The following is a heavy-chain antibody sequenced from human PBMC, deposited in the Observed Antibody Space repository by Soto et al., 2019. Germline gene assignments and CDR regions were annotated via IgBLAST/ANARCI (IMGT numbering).Heavy chain of an antibody. J-gene: IGHJ4*02. V-gene: IGHV1-58*01. CDR2: ITVGTGNT. CDR3: AAGDSSGYYGG. CDR1: GFTFTSSS. D-gene: IGHD3-22*01. Sequence: SVKVSCKASGFTFTSSSVQWVRQARGQRLEWIGWITVGTGNTNYAQKFQERVTITRDMSTSTAYMELSNLRSEDTAVYYCAAGDSSGYYGGWGQGTQVTV.